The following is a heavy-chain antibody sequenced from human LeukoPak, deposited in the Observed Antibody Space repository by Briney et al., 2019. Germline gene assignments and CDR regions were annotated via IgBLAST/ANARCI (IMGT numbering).Heavy chain of an antibody. Sequence: ASVKVPCKASGYTFTSYYMHWVRQAPGQGLEWMGIINPSGGSTSYAQKFQGRVTMTRDTSTSTVYMELSSLRSEDTAVYYCARGSPDIIAAAGGNWFDPWGQGTLVTVSS. J-gene: IGHJ5*02. V-gene: IGHV1-46*03. CDR3: ARGSPDIIAAAGGNWFDP. D-gene: IGHD6-13*01. CDR1: GYTFTSYY. CDR2: INPSGGST.